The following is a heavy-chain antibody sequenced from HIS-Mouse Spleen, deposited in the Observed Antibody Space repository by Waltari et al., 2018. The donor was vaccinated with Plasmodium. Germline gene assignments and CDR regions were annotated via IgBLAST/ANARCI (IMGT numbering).Heavy chain of an antibody. CDR3: AKEVLGYYDFWSRPDY. D-gene: IGHD3-3*01. V-gene: IGHV3-30*18. CDR1: GFTFSSYG. J-gene: IGHJ4*02. Sequence: QVQLVESGGGVVQPGRSLRLSCAASGFTFSSYGMHWVRQAPGKGREWVEVISDDGSNKDYADAVKGRFTRSRDNSKNTLYLQMNSLRAEDTAVYYCAKEVLGYYDFWSRPDYWGQGTLVTVSS. CDR2: ISDDGSNK.